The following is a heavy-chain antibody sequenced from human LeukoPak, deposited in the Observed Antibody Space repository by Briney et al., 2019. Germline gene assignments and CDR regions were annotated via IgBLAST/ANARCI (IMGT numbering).Heavy chain of an antibody. CDR3: ASGGMGARKYYSDPFHY. CDR2: LYSAGST. Sequence: GGSLRLSCAASGFTVSSNYMSWVRQAPGKGLEWVATLYSAGSTYYTGSVRGRFTISRDTSKNTVSLQMNSLRAEDTAVYYCASGGMGARKYYSDPFHYWGQGTLVTVSS. CDR1: GFTVSSNY. D-gene: IGHD3-10*01. V-gene: IGHV3-53*01. J-gene: IGHJ4*02.